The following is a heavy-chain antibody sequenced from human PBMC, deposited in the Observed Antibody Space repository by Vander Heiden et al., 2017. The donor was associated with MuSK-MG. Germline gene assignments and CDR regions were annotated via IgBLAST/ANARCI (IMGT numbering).Heavy chain of an antibody. CDR3: ARSTYSTPFDY. Sequence: QVQLQESGPGLANPSETLSLTCTVSGGSISSYYWSLIRQPPGKGLEWIGYIYYSGSTNYNPSLKSRVTISVDTSKNQFSLKLSSVTAADTAVYYCARSTYSTPFDYWGQGTLVTVSS. CDR2: IYYSGST. D-gene: IGHD2-15*01. J-gene: IGHJ4*02. CDR1: GGSISSYY. V-gene: IGHV4-59*01.